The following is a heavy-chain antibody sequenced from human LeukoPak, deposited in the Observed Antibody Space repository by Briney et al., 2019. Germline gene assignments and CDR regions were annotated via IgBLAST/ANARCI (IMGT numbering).Heavy chain of an antibody. V-gene: IGHV3-7*01. CDR3: ARPGYCSSTSCYKVDY. D-gene: IGHD2-2*02. Sequence: GGSLRPSCAASGFTFSSYWMSWVRQAPGKGLEWVANIKQDGSEKYYVDSVKGRFTISRDNAKNSLYLQMNSLRAEDTAVYYCARPGYCSSTSCYKVDYWGQGTLVTVSS. J-gene: IGHJ4*02. CDR1: GFTFSSYW. CDR2: IKQDGSEK.